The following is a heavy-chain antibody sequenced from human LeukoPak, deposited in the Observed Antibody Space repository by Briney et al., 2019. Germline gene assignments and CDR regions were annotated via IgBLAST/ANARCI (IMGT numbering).Heavy chain of an antibody. V-gene: IGHV1-8*03. Sequence: ASVKVSCKASGYTFTSYDINWVRQATGQGLEWMGWMNPNSGNTGYAQKFQGRVTITRNTSISTAYMELSSLRSEDTAVYYCARRYCSSTSCPLEAFDIWGQGTMVTVSS. CDR2: MNPNSGNT. CDR1: GYTFTSYD. J-gene: IGHJ3*02. CDR3: ARRYCSSTSCPLEAFDI. D-gene: IGHD2-2*01.